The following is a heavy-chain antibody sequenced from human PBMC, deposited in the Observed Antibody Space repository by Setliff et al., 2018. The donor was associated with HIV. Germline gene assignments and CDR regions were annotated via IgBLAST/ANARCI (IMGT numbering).Heavy chain of an antibody. CDR2: VDPEDGET. Sequence: GASVKVSCKASGYTFTDYYMHWVQQAPGKGLEWMGRVDPEDGETIYAEKFQGRVTITADTSTDTAYMELSSLRSEDTAVYYCARDLANFWSGYYWGGAFDIWGQGTMLTASS. D-gene: IGHD3-3*01. CDR1: GYTFTDYY. V-gene: IGHV1-69-2*01. CDR3: ARDLANFWSGYYWGGAFDI. J-gene: IGHJ3*02.